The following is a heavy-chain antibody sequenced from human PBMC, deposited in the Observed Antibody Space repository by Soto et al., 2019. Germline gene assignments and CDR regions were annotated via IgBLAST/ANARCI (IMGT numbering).Heavy chain of an antibody. CDR3: AKDPLPLVGTIQQWVSYWYFGL. CDR1: GFTFSSYA. V-gene: IGHV3-23*01. CDR2: ISGSGGST. Sequence: EVQLLESGGGLVQPGGSLRLSCAASGFTFSSYAMSWVRQAPGKGLEWVSAISGSGGSTYYADSVKGRFTISRDNSKKPLYLQMNRLRAEDTALYYCAKDPLPLVGTIQQWVSYWYFGLWGRGTLVTVSS. D-gene: IGHD5-12*01. J-gene: IGHJ2*01.